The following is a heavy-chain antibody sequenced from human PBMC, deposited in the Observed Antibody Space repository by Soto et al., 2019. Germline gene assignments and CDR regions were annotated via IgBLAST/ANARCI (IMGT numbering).Heavy chain of an antibody. Sequence: GASVKVSCKASGYTFTTYAMHWVRQAPGQRLEWMGWINAGNGNTKYSQKFQGRVTITRDTSASTAYMELSSLRSEDTAVYYCAIGVGLYGHYDYWGQGTLVTVSS. CDR2: INAGNGNT. D-gene: IGHD2-2*02. V-gene: IGHV1-3*01. J-gene: IGHJ4*02. CDR1: GYTFTTYA. CDR3: AIGVGLYGHYDY.